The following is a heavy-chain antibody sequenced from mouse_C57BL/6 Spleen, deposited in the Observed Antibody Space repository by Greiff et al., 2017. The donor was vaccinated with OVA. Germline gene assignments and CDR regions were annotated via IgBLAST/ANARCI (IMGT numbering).Heavy chain of an antibody. CDR2: INPNNGGT. V-gene: IGHV1-26*01. J-gene: IGHJ2*01. CDR1: GYTFTDYY. D-gene: IGHD2-4*01. Sequence: EVQLQQSGPELVKPGASVKISCKASGYTFTDYYMNWVKQSHGKSLEWIGDINPNNGGTSYNQKFKGKATLTVDKSSSTAYMELRSLTSEDSAVYYCARRRYDYDDGYYFDYWGQGTTLTVSS. CDR3: ARRRYDYDDGYYFDY.